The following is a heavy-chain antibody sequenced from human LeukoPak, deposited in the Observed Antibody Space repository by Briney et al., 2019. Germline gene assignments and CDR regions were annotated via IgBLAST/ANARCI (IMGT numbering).Heavy chain of an antibody. J-gene: IGHJ4*02. Sequence: PGRSLRLSCAASGFTFSSSGMRWVRQAPGKGLEWVAVIWYDGSDKYSADSVKGRFTISRDNSKNTLYLQMSSLRDEDTAVYYCAGVSESGWYYFDYWGQGTLVTVSS. CDR2: IWYDGSDK. V-gene: IGHV3-33*01. D-gene: IGHD6-19*01. CDR1: GFTFSSSG. CDR3: AGVSESGWYYFDY.